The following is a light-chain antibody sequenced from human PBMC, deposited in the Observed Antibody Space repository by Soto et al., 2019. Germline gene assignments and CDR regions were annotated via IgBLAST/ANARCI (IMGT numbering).Light chain of an antibody. CDR2: AAS. CDR3: QQSYSTPRT. V-gene: IGKV1-39*01. J-gene: IGKJ1*01. CDR1: QSISSY. Sequence: IQMTHSPSSLSASVVDRVTITCRAGQSISSYLNWYQQKPGKAPKLLIYAASSLQSGVPSRFSGSGSGTDFTLTISSLQPEDFATYYCQQSYSTPRTCGQGTKVDIK.